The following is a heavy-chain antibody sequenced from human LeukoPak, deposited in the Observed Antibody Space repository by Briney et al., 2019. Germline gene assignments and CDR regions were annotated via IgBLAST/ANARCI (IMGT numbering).Heavy chain of an antibody. CDR1: GYSISRGYY. CDR3: ARLPQCPGGKCLDGGVHIDY. D-gene: IGHD5/OR15-5a*01. V-gene: IGHV4-38-2*02. CDR2: IHHSGSA. J-gene: IGHJ4*02. Sequence: SETLSLTCSVSGYSISRGYYWGWIRQPPGQGLEWIGSIHHSGSAYYKSSLKSRVTISVDTSRNQFSMKLSSVTAADTAVYCGARLPQCPGGKCLDGGVHIDYWGQGTLDTVSS.